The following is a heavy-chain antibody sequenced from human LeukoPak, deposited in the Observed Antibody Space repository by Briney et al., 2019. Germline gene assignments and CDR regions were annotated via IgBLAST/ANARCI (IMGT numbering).Heavy chain of an antibody. CDR3: AFEWLGHHIFDY. J-gene: IGHJ4*02. V-gene: IGHV1-2*06. CDR1: GYTFTGHY. D-gene: IGHD6-19*01. CDR2: INPNSGGT. Sequence: ASVKVSCKASGYTFTGHYMHWVRQAPGQGLEWMGRINPNSGGTNYAQKFQGRVTMTRDTSISTAYMELSRLRSDDTAVYYCAFEWLGHHIFDYWGQGTLVTVSS.